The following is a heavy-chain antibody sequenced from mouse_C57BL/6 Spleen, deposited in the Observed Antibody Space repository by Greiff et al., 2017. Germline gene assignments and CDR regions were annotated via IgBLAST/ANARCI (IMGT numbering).Heavy chain of an antibody. CDR3: ARGGDYDDYSMDY. CDR1: GYTFTSYW. J-gene: IGHJ4*01. Sequence: QVQLQQPGAELVKPGASVKLSCKASGYTFTSYWMHWVKQRPGTGLEWIGMIHPKSGSTNYNEKFKSKATLTVDKSSSTAYMQIRSLTSEDSAVYYCARGGDYDDYSMDYWGQGTSVTVSS. D-gene: IGHD2-4*01. V-gene: IGHV1-64*01. CDR2: IHPKSGST.